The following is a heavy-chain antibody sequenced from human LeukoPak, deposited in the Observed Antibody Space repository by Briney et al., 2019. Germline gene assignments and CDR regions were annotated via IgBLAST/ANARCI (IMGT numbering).Heavy chain of an antibody. J-gene: IGHJ4*02. D-gene: IGHD6-13*01. V-gene: IGHV1-2*02. CDR3: ARDRTEGGKSSSWCFFYFDY. CDR2: INPNSGGT. CDR1: GYTFTSYD. Sequence: ASVKVSCKASGYTFTSYDINWVRQATGQGLEWMGWINPNSGGTNYAQKFQGRVTMTRDTSISTAYMELSRLRSDDTAVYYCARDRTEGGKSSSWCFFYFDYWGQGTLVTVSS.